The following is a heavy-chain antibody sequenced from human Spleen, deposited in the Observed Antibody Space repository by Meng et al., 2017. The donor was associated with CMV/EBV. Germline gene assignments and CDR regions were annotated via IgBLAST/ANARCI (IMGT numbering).Heavy chain of an antibody. Sequence: FSITTLGGHWVRQAHGMGVQWVAFIRSDGNSKFYVDSVKGRFAISRDISKNTVYLDMNNLRPDDTAVYYCANSLTVVVTPAEYLQHWGQGTLVTVSS. V-gene: IGHV3-30*02. J-gene: IGHJ1*01. D-gene: IGHD2-21*02. CDR2: IRSDGNSK. CDR3: ANSLTVVVTPAEYLQH. CDR1: FSITTLG.